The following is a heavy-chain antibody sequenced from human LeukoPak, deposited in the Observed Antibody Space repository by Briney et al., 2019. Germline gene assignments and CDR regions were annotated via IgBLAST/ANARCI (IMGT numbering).Heavy chain of an antibody. V-gene: IGHV3-23*01. Sequence: GGSLRLSCAASGFTFSSYAMSWVRQAPGKGLEWVSAISGSGGSTCYADSVKGRFTISRDNSKNTLYLQMNSLRAEDTAVYCCAKDTIFGVVTPDDAFDIWGQGTMVTVSS. CDR3: AKDTIFGVVTPDDAFDI. D-gene: IGHD3-3*01. CDR2: ISGSGGST. J-gene: IGHJ3*02. CDR1: GFTFSSYA.